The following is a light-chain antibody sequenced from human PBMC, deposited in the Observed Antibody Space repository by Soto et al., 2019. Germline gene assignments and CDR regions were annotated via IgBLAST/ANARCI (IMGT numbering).Light chain of an antibody. CDR3: AAWDDSLGGV. CDR1: SSNVGSHG. CDR2: SNN. Sequence: QAVVTQPPSASVTPGQRVTISCSGSSSNVGSHGVHWYQQFPGTAPKLLIYSNNQRPSGVSDRFSGFKSGTSASLAISGLQSEDEADYYCAAWDDSLGGVFGGGTKLTVL. V-gene: IGLV1-44*01. J-gene: IGLJ3*02.